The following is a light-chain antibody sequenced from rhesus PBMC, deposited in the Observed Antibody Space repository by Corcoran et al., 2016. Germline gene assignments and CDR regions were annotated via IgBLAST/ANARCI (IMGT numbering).Light chain of an antibody. J-gene: IGKJ4*01. Sequence: EIVMTQSPAILSLSPGETATLSCRASESVGSFLAWYQQKPGQAPKLLVHSAYFRATGIPARFRGSGSRTEFTLTISSLEPEDVGVDHCQQYNDLQLTFGGGTKVELK. V-gene: IGKV3-40*03. CDR2: SAY. CDR3: QQYNDLQLT. CDR1: ESVGSF.